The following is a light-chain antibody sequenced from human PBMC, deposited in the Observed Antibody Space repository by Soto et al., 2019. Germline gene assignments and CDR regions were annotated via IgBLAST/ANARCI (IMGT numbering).Light chain of an antibody. CDR1: QAISNF. Sequence: DIQMTQSPSSLSASVGDRVTITCRANQAISNFLAWYQQKPGKVPKLLIYAASTLQSGVPSRFSGSGSATDFTLTISSLQPEDAATYYCQKYNSSPRTFGQGTKVEI. CDR2: AAS. CDR3: QKYNSSPRT. V-gene: IGKV1-27*01. J-gene: IGKJ2*02.